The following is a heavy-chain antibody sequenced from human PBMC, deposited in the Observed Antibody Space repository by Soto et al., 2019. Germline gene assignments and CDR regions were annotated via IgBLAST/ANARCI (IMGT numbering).Heavy chain of an antibody. CDR2: VYHTGDT. V-gene: IGHV4-4*02. Sequence: SETLSLTCGVSGGTVASSHWWSWVRQSPGRGLEWIGNVYHTGDTNFNPSLQSRVTFSVDKSNNQFSLRLTSVTAADTAVYFCEREIVTAGGNNSFDPWGPGTLVTVSS. J-gene: IGHJ5*02. CDR1: GGTVASSHW. CDR3: EREIVTAGGNNSFDP. D-gene: IGHD2-21*02.